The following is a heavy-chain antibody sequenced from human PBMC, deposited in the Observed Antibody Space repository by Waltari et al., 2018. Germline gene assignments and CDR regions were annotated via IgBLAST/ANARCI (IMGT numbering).Heavy chain of an antibody. CDR3: ARDLSLAVAGTYWYFDL. D-gene: IGHD6-19*01. CDR1: GGSIRSYY. J-gene: IGHJ2*01. CDR2: IYTSGST. V-gene: IGHV4-4*07. Sequence: QVQLQESGPGLVKPSETLSLTCTVSGGSIRSYYWSWIRQPAGKGLEWIGRIYTSGSTNYNPSLKSRVTMSVDTSKNQFSLKLSSVTAADTAVYYCARDLSLAVAGTYWYFDLWGRGTLVTVSS.